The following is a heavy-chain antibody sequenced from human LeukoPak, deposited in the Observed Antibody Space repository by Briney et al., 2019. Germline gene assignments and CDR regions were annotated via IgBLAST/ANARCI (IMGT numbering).Heavy chain of an antibody. V-gene: IGHV1-69*06. Sequence: SVKVSCKASGGTFSSCAISWVRQAPGQGLEWMGGIIPIFGTANYAQKFQGRVTITADKSTSTAYMELRSLRSDDTAVYYCARSLLRDYYDSSGYYGNPTGYWGQGTLVTVSS. CDR3: ARSLLRDYYDSSGYYGNPTGY. J-gene: IGHJ4*02. D-gene: IGHD3-22*01. CDR1: GGTFSSCA. CDR2: IIPIFGTA.